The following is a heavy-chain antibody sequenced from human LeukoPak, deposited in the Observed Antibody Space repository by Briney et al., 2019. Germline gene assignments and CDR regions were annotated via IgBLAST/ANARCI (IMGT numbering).Heavy chain of an antibody. CDR2: ISGSGGST. D-gene: IGHD2-2*01. V-gene: IGHV3-23*01. J-gene: IGHJ6*03. Sequence: GGSLRLSCAASGFTFSSYGMSWVRQAPGKGLEWVSAISGSGGSTYYADSVKGRFTISRDNSKNTLYLQMNSLKTEDTAVYYCTTVRDGRAYCSSTSCYWTYYYYYMDVWGKGTTVTISS. CDR3: TTVRDGRAYCSSTSCYWTYYYYYMDV. CDR1: GFTFSSYG.